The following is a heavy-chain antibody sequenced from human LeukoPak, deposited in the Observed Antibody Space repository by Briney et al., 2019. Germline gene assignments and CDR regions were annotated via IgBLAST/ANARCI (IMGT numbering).Heavy chain of an antibody. CDR1: GFTFSSDA. CDR2: ISGSGGST. V-gene: IGHV3-23*01. Sequence: GGSLRLSCAASGFTFSSDAMSWVRQAPGKGLEWVSAISGSGGSTYYADSVKGRFTISRDNSKNTLYLQMNSLRAEDTAVYYCAKDIPDYYDSSGYYEDDAFAIWGQGTMVTVSS. CDR3: AKDIPDYYDSSGYYEDDAFAI. J-gene: IGHJ3*02. D-gene: IGHD3-22*01.